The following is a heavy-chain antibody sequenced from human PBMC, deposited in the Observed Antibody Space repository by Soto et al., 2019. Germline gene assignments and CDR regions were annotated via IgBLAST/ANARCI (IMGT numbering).Heavy chain of an antibody. Sequence: GGSLRLSCAASGFTFSSYSMNWVRQAPGKGLEWVSYISSSSSTIYYADSVKGRFTISRDNSKNTLYLQMNSLRAEDTAVYYCARALSDAFDIWGQGTMVTVSS. CDR1: GFTFSSYS. CDR2: ISSSSSTI. J-gene: IGHJ3*02. CDR3: ARALSDAFDI. V-gene: IGHV3-48*01.